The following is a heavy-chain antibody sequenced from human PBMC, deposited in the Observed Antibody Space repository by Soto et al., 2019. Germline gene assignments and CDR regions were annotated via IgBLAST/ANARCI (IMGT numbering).Heavy chain of an antibody. Sequence: ESGGGLVQPGGSLRLSCAASGFTFSSYAMSWVRQAPGKGLGWVSAISGSGGSTYYADSVKGRFTISRDNSKNTLYLQMNSLRAEDTAVYYCAKDNDYYGDVGLFDYWGQGTLVTVSS. CDR2: ISGSGGST. CDR1: GFTFSSYA. J-gene: IGHJ4*02. V-gene: IGHV3-23*01. CDR3: AKDNDYYGDVGLFDY. D-gene: IGHD4-17*01.